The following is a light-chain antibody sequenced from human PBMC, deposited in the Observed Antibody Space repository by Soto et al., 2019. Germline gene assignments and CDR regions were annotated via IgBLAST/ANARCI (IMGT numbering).Light chain of an antibody. CDR1: QSVSSSY. CDR3: QQYGSSPWT. Sequence: EIVLTQSPGTLSLSPGERATLSCRARQSVSSSYLAWYQQKPGQAPRLLIYGASSRATGIPDRFSGSGSGTDFTLTISRLEPEDFAVSYCQQYGSSPWTFGQGTKVEIK. J-gene: IGKJ1*01. V-gene: IGKV3-20*01. CDR2: GAS.